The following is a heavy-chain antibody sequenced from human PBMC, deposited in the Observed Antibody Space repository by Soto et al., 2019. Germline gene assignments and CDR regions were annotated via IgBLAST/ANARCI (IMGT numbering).Heavy chain of an antibody. D-gene: IGHD3-22*01. J-gene: IGHJ3*02. Sequence: GGSLILSCAASGFTFSSDVMRWFRQAPGKGLEWGSAITGSGGSTYYADSVKGRFTISRDNSKNTLYLQMNSLRAEDTAVYYCAKSSGYHDAFDIWGQGTMVTVSS. CDR2: ITGSGGST. V-gene: IGHV3-23*01. CDR3: AKSSGYHDAFDI. CDR1: GFTFSSDV.